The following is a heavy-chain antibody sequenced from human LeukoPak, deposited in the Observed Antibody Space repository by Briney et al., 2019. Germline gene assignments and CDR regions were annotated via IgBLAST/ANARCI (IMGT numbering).Heavy chain of an antibody. CDR1: GLTFSNYN. J-gene: IGHJ4*02. CDR3: AKDDAWLRFGE. Sequence: GGSLRLSCAASGLTFSNYNMNWVRQAPGKGLEWVSGISPSGDITYYADSVKGRFTISRDNSKNTLYLEVISLTAEDTAVYYCAKDDAWLRFGEWSQGTLVTVSS. V-gene: IGHV3-23*01. D-gene: IGHD3-10*01. CDR2: ISPSGDIT.